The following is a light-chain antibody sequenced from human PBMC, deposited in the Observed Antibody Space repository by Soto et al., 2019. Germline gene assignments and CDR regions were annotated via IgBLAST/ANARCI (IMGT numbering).Light chain of an antibody. CDR2: GAS. J-gene: IGKJ3*01. CDR3: QQYNSAPFT. V-gene: IGKV1-27*01. CDR1: QGIFDY. Sequence: DIQMTQSPSSLSASVGDRVTITCRASQGIFDYVAWYQQKPGKVPKLLVFGASTLQSGVPSRFSGSGSGTDFTLTISSLQLDDVSTYYCQQYNSAPFTFGPGTKVDIK.